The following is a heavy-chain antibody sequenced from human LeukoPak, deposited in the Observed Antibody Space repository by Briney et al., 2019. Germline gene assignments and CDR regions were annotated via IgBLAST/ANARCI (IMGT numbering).Heavy chain of an antibody. J-gene: IGHJ4*02. CDR3: AREGDSSGYSY. V-gene: IGHV3-7*01. CDR1: GFIFNDFW. Sequence: GGSLRLSCTASGFIFNDFWMSWVRQAPGEGLEWVANIRQDGGAKNYVDSVKGRFTISRDNAKKSLYLQMNSLRAEDTAVYYCAREGDSSGYSYWGQGTLVTVPS. D-gene: IGHD3-22*01. CDR2: IRQDGGAK.